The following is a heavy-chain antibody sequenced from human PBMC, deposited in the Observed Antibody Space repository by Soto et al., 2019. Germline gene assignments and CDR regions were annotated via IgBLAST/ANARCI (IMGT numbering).Heavy chain of an antibody. CDR3: ARDPYHVLMVSGPNLYGMDV. CDR1: GYTFTTYD. Sequence: QVQLVQSGAEVKKPGASVKVSSKASGYTFTTYDISWVRQAPGQGLEWMGRISTYNGNTNYPQSLQGRLTMTTDTSTTTAHMELRRLRSDDTAVYYCARDPYHVLMVSGPNLYGMDVWGQGTTVTVS. D-gene: IGHD2-8*01. V-gene: IGHV1-18*01. CDR2: ISTYNGNT. J-gene: IGHJ6*02.